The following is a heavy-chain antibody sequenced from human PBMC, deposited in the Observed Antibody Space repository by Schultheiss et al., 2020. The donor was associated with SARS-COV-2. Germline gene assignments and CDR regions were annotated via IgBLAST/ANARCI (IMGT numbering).Heavy chain of an antibody. CDR2: ISGSGGST. CDR3: AKEGAYDFWSGYLY. V-gene: IGHV3-23*01. Sequence: GGSLRLSCAASGFTFSSYWMNWVRQAPGKGLEWVSAISGSGGSTYYADSVKGRFTISRDNSKNTLYLQMNSLRAEDTAVYYCAKEGAYDFWSGYLYWGQGTLVTVSS. CDR1: GFTFSSYW. J-gene: IGHJ4*02. D-gene: IGHD3-3*01.